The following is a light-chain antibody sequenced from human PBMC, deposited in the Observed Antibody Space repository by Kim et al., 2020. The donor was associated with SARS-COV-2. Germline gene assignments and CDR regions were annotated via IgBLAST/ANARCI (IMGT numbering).Light chain of an antibody. J-gene: IGLJ2*01. CDR2: DNN. V-gene: IGLV1-51*01. CDR1: STNIGNSY. CDR3: GTWDSSLSAGV. Sequence: GQKSTISCPGSSTNIGNSYISLYQHLPGTAPKLLIYDNNKRPSGIPARFSGSKSGTSATLGITGLQTGDEADYYCGTWDSSLSAGVFGGGTKLTVL.